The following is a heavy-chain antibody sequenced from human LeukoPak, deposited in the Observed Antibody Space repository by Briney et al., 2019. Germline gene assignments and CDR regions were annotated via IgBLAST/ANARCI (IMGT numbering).Heavy chain of an antibody. J-gene: IGHJ4*02. Sequence: ASVKVSCKTFGYTFTTYGISWVRQAPGQGLEWMGWISTYSGNTNYAQKLQGRVTMTTDTSTSTAYMELRSLRSDDTAVYYCAMIPYCTTATCYYFDDWGQGTLVTVSS. CDR1: GYTFTTYG. D-gene: IGHD2-2*01. CDR2: ISTYSGNT. CDR3: AMIPYCTTATCYYFDD. V-gene: IGHV1-18*01.